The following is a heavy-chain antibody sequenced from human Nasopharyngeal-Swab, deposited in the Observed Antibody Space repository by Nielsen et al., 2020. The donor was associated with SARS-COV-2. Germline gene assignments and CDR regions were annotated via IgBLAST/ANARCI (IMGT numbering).Heavy chain of an antibody. V-gene: IGHV4-34*01. D-gene: IGHD2-2*02. CDR1: GGSISGYY. Sequence: SETLSLTCTVSGGSISGYYWSWIRQPPGKGLEWIGEINHSGSTNYNPSLKSRVTISVDTSKNQFSLKLSSVTAADTAVYYCARGLYSFDIWGQGTMVTVSS. CDR3: ARGLYSFDI. CDR2: INHSGST. J-gene: IGHJ3*02.